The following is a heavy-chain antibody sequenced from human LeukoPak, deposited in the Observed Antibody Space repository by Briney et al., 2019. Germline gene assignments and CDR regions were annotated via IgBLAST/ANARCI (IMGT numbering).Heavy chain of an antibody. CDR2: TSGSGGST. CDR3: AKKMTTVITFDY. J-gene: IGHJ4*02. Sequence: QPGGSLRLSSAASGFTFSSYAMSWVRQAPGKGLEWVSATSGSGGSTYYADSVKGRFTISRDNSKNTLYLQMNSLRAEDTAVYYCAKKMTTVITFDYWGQGTLVTVSS. CDR1: GFTFSSYA. D-gene: IGHD4-17*01. V-gene: IGHV3-23*01.